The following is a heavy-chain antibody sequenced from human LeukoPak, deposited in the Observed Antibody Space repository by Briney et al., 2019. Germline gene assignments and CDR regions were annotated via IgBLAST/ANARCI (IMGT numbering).Heavy chain of an antibody. Sequence: ASVKVSCTASGYTFTSYGISWVRQAPGQGLEWIGIINPSGSYTSYAHKFQGRVTMTRDTSTSTVYMELSSLRSEDTAVYYCARDNSGGSTWWFDPWGQGTLVTVSS. D-gene: IGHD2-15*01. CDR1: GYTFTSYG. V-gene: IGHV1-46*01. CDR3: ARDNSGGSTWWFDP. CDR2: INPSGSYT. J-gene: IGHJ5*02.